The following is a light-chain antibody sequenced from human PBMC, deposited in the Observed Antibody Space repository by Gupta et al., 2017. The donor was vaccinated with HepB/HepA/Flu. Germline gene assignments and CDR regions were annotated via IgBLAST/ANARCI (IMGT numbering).Light chain of an antibody. CDR3: QQSFNTPHT. Sequence: DIQMTQSPSSLSAAVGDRGASTCRASQRISTYLNWYQQKPGKAPKLLIYAASSLHSGVPSRFSGSGSGTDFTLTISSLEPEDFAIYYCQQSFNTPHTFGPGTKVDI. CDR2: AAS. J-gene: IGKJ3*01. V-gene: IGKV1-39*01. CDR1: QRISTY.